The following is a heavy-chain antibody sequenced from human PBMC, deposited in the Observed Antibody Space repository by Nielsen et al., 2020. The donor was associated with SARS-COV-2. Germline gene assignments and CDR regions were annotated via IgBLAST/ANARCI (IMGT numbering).Heavy chain of an antibody. CDR3: ARDWSRAFDV. Sequence: GESLKISCAPSGFDVRYNYMNWVRQVPGKGLEWVADIKPDGSEKVYVDSVKGRFTISRDNAKNSMSLQMNSLRVEDTAVYYCARDWSRAFDVWGQGTMVTVSS. J-gene: IGHJ3*01. CDR2: IKPDGSEK. V-gene: IGHV3-7*01. CDR1: GFDVRYNY.